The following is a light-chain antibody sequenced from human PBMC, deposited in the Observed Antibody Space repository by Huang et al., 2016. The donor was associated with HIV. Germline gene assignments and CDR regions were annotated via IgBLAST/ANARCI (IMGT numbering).Light chain of an antibody. J-gene: IGKJ1*01. CDR2: GAS. V-gene: IGKV3-15*01. CDR3: QQYNVWPET. CDR1: HSINSN. Sequence: EIIMTQSPATLSVSPGERAALSCRASHSINSNLAWYQQKPGQAPRLLIYGASARATSIPARFSGSGSGTDFTRTISSLQSEDVATYYCQQYNVWPETFGQGTKVGVK.